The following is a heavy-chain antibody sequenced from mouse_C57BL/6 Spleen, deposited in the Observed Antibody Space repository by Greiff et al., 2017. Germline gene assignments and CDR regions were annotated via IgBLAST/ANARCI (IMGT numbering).Heavy chain of an antibody. J-gene: IGHJ4*01. Sequence: QVQLQQPGAELVMPGASVKLSCKASGYTFTSYWMHWVKQRPGQGLEWIGEIDPSDSYTNYNQKFKVKSTLTVDKSSSTAYMQLSSLTSEDSAVYYCARGENDGYYDMDYWGQGTSVTVSS. CDR2: IDPSDSYT. CDR3: ARGENDGYYDMDY. V-gene: IGHV1-69*01. CDR1: GYTFTSYW. D-gene: IGHD2-3*01.